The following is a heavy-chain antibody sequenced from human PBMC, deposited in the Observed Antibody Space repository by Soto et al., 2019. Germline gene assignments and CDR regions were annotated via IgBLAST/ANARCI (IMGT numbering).Heavy chain of an antibody. CDR2: ISGSGGST. CDR1: GFTFSGYA. J-gene: IGHJ4*02. CDR3: AKYPTALVHYFDY. D-gene: IGHD6-6*01. V-gene: IGHV3-23*01. Sequence: GGSLRLSCAASGFTFSGYAMIWVRQDPGKGLEWVSAISGSGGSTYYADSVKGRFTISRDNSKNTLYLQMNSLRAEDTAVYYCAKYPTALVHYFDYWGQGTLVTVSS.